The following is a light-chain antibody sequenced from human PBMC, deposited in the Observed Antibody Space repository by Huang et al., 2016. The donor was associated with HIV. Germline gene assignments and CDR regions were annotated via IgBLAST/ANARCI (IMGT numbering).Light chain of an antibody. V-gene: IGKV3-20*01. CDR1: QSVSSNY. Sequence: EIVLTQSPGTLSLSPGERATLSCRASQSVSSNYLAWYLQKPGQAPTLLIYGASSRATDIPDRFSGSGYGTDFTLTISRLEPEDFAVYYCHQYGSPPFTFGQGTKVDIK. CDR3: HQYGSPPFT. J-gene: IGKJ3*01. CDR2: GAS.